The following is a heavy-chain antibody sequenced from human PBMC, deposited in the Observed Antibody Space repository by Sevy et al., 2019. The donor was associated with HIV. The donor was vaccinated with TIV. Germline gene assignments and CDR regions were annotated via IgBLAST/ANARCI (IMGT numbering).Heavy chain of an antibody. Sequence: GGSLRLSCTASGFTFSSYIMNWVRQAPGKGLEWVSSISFSSNYIYYADSVRGRFTISRDNAKNSLYLHMDSLRDEDTALYYCARDDIVARDYFDFWGQGTLVTVSS. CDR1: GFTFSSYI. D-gene: IGHD2-15*01. J-gene: IGHJ4*02. V-gene: IGHV3-21*01. CDR2: ISFSSNYI. CDR3: ARDDIVARDYFDF.